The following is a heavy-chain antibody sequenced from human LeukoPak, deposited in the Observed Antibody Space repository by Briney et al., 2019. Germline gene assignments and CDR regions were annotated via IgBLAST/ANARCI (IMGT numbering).Heavy chain of an antibody. J-gene: IGHJ1*01. V-gene: IGHV4-59*01. CDR2: IYYSGST. CDR1: GGSISSYY. Sequence: SSETLSLTCTVSGGSISSYYWSWIRQPPGKGLEWIGYIYYSGSTNYNPSLKSRVTISVDTSKNQFSLKLSSVTAADTAVYYCARGIYSSGYYSIFEHWGQGTLVTVSS. CDR3: ARGIYSSGYYSIFEH. D-gene: IGHD3-22*01.